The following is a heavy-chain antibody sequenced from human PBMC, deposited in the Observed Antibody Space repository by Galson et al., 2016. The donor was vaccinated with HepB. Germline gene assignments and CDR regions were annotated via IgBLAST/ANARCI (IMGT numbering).Heavy chain of an antibody. J-gene: IGHJ4*02. CDR2: ISTYSGDT. Sequence: SVKVSCKASGYTFTTSGISWVRQAPGQGLEWMGWISTYSGDTKYAQNFQGGLTLTTDPSTTTAYMELRSLRFDDTAMYYCARDVQYRFDSWGQGTLVTVSS. CDR3: ARDVQYRFDS. D-gene: IGHD2/OR15-2a*01. CDR1: GYTFTTSG. V-gene: IGHV1-18*01.